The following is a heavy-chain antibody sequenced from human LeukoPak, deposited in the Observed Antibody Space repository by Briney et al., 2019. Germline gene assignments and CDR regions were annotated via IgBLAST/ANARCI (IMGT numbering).Heavy chain of an antibody. CDR2: IYYSGST. Sequence: PSETLSLTCTVSGGSISSYYWSWIRQPPGKGLEWIGYIYYSGSTNYNPSLKSRATISVDTSKNQFSLKLSSVTAADTAVYYCARASGFSFFDYWGQGTLVTVSS. D-gene: IGHD5-12*01. V-gene: IGHV4-59*01. J-gene: IGHJ4*02. CDR3: ARASGFSFFDY. CDR1: GGSISSYY.